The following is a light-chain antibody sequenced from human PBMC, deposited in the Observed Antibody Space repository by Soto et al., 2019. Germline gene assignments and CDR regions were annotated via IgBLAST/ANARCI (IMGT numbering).Light chain of an antibody. CDR1: SGDVGAYNF. CDR3: GSYTTINTMI. V-gene: IGLV2-14*01. J-gene: IGLJ2*01. Sequence: QSALTQPASVSGSPGQWITISCAGTSGDVGAYNFVTWFQQHPGKVPKLIIYDVTDRPSGVSDRFSGSKSANTASLTISGLVAEDEADYYCGSYTTINTMIFGGGTKLTVL. CDR2: DVT.